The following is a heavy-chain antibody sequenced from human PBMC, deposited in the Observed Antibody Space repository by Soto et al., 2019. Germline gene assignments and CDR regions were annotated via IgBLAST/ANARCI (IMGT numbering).Heavy chain of an antibody. D-gene: IGHD3-22*01. V-gene: IGHV1-69*12. J-gene: IGHJ5*02. Sequence: QVQLVQSGAEVKKPGSSVKVSCKASGGTFSSYAISWVRQAPGQGLEWMGGIIPIFGTANYAQKVQGRVTITADETTSTAYMELSSLRSEDTAVYYCARVRPETDYYDSSGYYHWFDPWGQGTLVTVSS. CDR1: GGTFSSYA. CDR2: IIPIFGTA. CDR3: ARVRPETDYYDSSGYYHWFDP.